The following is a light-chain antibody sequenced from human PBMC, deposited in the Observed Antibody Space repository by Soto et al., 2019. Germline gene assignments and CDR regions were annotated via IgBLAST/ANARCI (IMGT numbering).Light chain of an antibody. CDR1: SSNIGSNT. CDR3: ATWDDYMRV. V-gene: IGLV1-44*01. J-gene: IGLJ3*02. Sequence: QSVLTQPPSASGTPGQTVTISCSGSSSNIGSNTVNWYQQLPGTAPKLLIYNSSQRPSGVPDRFSGSKSGTSASLAISGLQSEDEANYYCATWDDYMRVFGGGTKLTVL. CDR2: NSS.